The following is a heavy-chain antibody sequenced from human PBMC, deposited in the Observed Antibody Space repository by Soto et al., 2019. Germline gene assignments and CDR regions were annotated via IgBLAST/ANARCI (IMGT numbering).Heavy chain of an antibody. CDR1: GFSVSGNY. J-gene: IGHJ4*02. CDR2: IYSGGSR. D-gene: IGHD3-10*01. Sequence: EVQLVESGGGLIQPGGSLRLSCEVSGFSVSGNYMSWVRQAPGKGLDWVSGIYSGGSRYYADSVRGRFTISRDESQNTLYLQMNTLRAEDTAVYYCARSMMVRGVLFDLWGRGSLVSVSS. V-gene: IGHV3-53*01. CDR3: ARSMMVRGVLFDL.